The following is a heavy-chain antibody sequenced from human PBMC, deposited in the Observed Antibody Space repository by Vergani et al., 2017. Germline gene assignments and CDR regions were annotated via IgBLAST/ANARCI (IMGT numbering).Heavy chain of an antibody. D-gene: IGHD2-15*01. J-gene: IGHJ4*02. V-gene: IGHV1-18*01. CDR1: GYTFTSYG. CDR2: ISAYNGNT. CDR3: ARALYCSGGSCXSDY. Sequence: QVQLVQSGAEVKKPGASVKVSCKASGYTFTSYGISWVRQAPGQGLEWMGWISAYNGNTNNSQKLQGRVTMTTDTTTSTAYMAMRSLRSDDTAVYYCARALYCSGGSCXSDYWGQGTLVTVSS.